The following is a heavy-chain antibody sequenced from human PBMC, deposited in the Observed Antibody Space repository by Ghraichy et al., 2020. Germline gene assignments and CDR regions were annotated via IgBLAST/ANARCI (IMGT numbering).Heavy chain of an antibody. CDR1: GYTFTSYG. CDR2: ISAYNGNT. CDR3: ARDSPTSYGSGSYYTEGYYFDY. D-gene: IGHD3-10*01. J-gene: IGHJ4*02. Sequence: ASVKVSCKASGYTFTSYGISWVRQAPGQGLEWMGWISAYNGNTNYAQKLQGRVTMTTDTSTSTAYMELRSLRSDDTAVYYCARDSPTSYGSGSYYTEGYYFDYWGQGTLVTVSS. V-gene: IGHV1-18*01.